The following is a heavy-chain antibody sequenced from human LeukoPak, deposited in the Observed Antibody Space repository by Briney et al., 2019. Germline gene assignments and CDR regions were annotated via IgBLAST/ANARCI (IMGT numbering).Heavy chain of an antibody. V-gene: IGHV1-2*02. CDR1: GYTFTGYY. CDR2: INPNSGGT. D-gene: IGHD3-22*01. CDR3: ARPQRNYYDSSGYLAFDAFDI. Sequence: ASVKVSCKASGYTFTGYYMHWERQAPGQGLEWMGWINPNSGGTNYAQKFQGRVTMTRDTSISTAYMELSRLRSDDTAVYYCARPQRNYYDSSGYLAFDAFDIWGQGTMVTVSS. J-gene: IGHJ3*02.